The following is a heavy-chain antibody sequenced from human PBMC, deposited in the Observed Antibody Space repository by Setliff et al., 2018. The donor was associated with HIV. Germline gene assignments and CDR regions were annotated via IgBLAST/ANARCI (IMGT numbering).Heavy chain of an antibody. Sequence: GGSLRLSCAASGFTFSSYWMSWVRQAPGKGLEGVANIKQDGSEKHYVDSVKGRLTISRDNAKNSLYLQMNSLRAEDTAVYYCARDKLVWFGESSYYYDYYMDVWGKGTTVTVSS. CDR1: GFTFSSYW. CDR3: ARDKLVWFGESSYYYDYYMDV. J-gene: IGHJ6*03. V-gene: IGHV3-7*03. CDR2: IKQDGSEK. D-gene: IGHD3-10*01.